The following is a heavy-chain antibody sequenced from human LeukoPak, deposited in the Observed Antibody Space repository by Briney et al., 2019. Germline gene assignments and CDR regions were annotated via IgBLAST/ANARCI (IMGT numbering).Heavy chain of an antibody. CDR2: SSGSGGST. CDR1: GFTFSSYA. V-gene: IGHV3-23*01. CDR3: ATAGTNYYDSSGYY. J-gene: IGHJ4*02. Sequence: GGSLRLSCPASGFTFSSYAMSWVRQAPGKGLEWVSGSSGSGGSTDYADSVKGRFTISRDNSKNTLYLQMNSLRAEDTAVYYCATAGTNYYDSSGYYWGQGTLVTVSS. D-gene: IGHD3-22*01.